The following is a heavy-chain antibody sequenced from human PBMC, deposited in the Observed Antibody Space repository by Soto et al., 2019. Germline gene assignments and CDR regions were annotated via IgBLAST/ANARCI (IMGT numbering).Heavy chain of an antibody. CDR2: INPTTGDT. V-gene: IGHV1-2*02. D-gene: IGHD6-6*01. Sequence: QMQLVQSGAEARKPGASVKVSCKTSGYTFTGYYLNWVRQAPGRGLEGVGWINPTTGDTNNAQKFLGRFTMTTDTSISTGYMDLSELKSYETAVYYCVTGDHLVRWGQGTRVTVAS. CDR3: VTGDHLVR. J-gene: IGHJ4*02. CDR1: GYTFTGYY.